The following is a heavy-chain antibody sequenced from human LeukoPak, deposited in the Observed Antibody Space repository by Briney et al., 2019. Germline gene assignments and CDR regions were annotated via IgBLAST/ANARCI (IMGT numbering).Heavy chain of an antibody. Sequence: PETLSLTCTVAGGSISSYYWSWVRQPPGKGVGWGGYIYYSGSTNYNPSLKRRVTISVDTSKNQFSLKLSSVTAADTAVYYCATEYYYGSGSLVRTNWFDPWGQGTLVTVSS. CDR1: GGSISSYY. CDR3: ATEYYYGSGSLVRTNWFDP. V-gene: IGHV4-59*01. J-gene: IGHJ5*02. D-gene: IGHD3-10*01. CDR2: IYYSGST.